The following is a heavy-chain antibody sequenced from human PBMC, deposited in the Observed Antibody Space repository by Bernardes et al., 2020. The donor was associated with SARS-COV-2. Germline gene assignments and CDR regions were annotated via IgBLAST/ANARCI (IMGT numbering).Heavy chain of an antibody. V-gene: IGHV4-31*03. CDR1: GGSISSGGYY. D-gene: IGHD1-1*01. Sequence: SETLSLTCTVSGGSISSGGYYWSWIRQHPGKGLEWIGYIYYSGSTYYNPSLKSRVTISVDTSKNQFSLKLSSVTAADTAVYYCARSKSWNPFDYWGQGTLVTVSS. CDR2: IYYSGST. CDR3: ARSKSWNPFDY. J-gene: IGHJ4*02.